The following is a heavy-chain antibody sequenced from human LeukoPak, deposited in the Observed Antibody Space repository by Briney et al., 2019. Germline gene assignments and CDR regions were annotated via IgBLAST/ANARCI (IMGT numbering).Heavy chain of an antibody. CDR2: ITSNSNDK. D-gene: IGHD3-22*01. J-gene: IGHJ3*01. CDR3: ARYYDRSGFYRDAFDL. V-gene: IGHV3-48*02. CDR1: GFIFKTYC. Sequence: GSLRLSCAASGFIFKTYCMSWVRQTPGKGLEWLSYITSNSNDKYYADSVKGRFTISRDNAKDSLRLQMDSLRDEDTAVYYCARYYDRSGFYRDAFDLWGQGTMVTVSS.